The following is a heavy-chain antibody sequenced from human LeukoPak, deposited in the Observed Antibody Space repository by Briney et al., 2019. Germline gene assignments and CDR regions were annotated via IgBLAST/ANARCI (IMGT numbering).Heavy chain of an antibody. CDR1: GYSFTSYC. CDR2: IYPGDSGP. V-gene: IGHV5-51*01. CDR3: GMSGDRVPLQDDVFDV. Sequence: GASLQISCKVSGYSFTSYCIGWVRQMPGKGREWMGIIYPGDSGPTYSPSFQGQVTISVDKSINTAYLQWSSLQASDTAMYYCGMSGDRVPLQDDVFDVWGQGTMVTVST. J-gene: IGHJ3*01. D-gene: IGHD1-26*01.